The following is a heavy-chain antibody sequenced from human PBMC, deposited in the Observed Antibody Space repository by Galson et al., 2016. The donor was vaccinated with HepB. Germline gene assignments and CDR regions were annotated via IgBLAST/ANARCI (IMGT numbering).Heavy chain of an antibody. CDR1: GFTVSSNY. CDR2: IHSSGDT. Sequence: SLRLSCAASGFTVSSNYMSWVRQAPGKGLEWVSVIHSSGDTYYGDSVEGRFTISRDNSKNTVYLHMNSLRAEDTAVYYCVRDTWKWGYNSASDAFDLWGHGTMVTVSS. V-gene: IGHV3-53*01. J-gene: IGHJ3*01. CDR3: VRDTWKWGYNSASDAFDL. D-gene: IGHD1-1*01.